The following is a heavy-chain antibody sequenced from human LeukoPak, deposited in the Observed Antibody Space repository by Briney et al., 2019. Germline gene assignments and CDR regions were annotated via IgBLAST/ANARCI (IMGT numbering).Heavy chain of an antibody. J-gene: IGHJ4*02. CDR1: GFAFSNYA. CDR2: INENDGGT. V-gene: IGHV3-23*01. D-gene: IGHD3-22*01. Sequence: AGGSLRLSCVASGFAFSNYAMNWVRQAPGKGLEWISSINENDGGTFYSDSVKGRFTISRDNSKNTLYVQMISLRAEDTAVYYCAKDGGSGYYYFDYWGQGTLVTVSS. CDR3: AKDGGSGYYYFDY.